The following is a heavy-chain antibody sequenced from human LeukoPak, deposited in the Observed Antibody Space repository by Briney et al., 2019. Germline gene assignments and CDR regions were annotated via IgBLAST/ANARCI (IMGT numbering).Heavy chain of an antibody. Sequence: GGSLRLSCAASGFTFSSYSMNWVRQAPGKGLEWVSYISSSSSTIYYADSVKGRFTISRDNAKNSLYLQMNSLRDEDTAVYYCARTNLIVSSNRRLNYWGQGTLVTVSS. CDR3: ARTNLIVSSNRRLNY. V-gene: IGHV3-48*02. CDR1: GFTFSSYS. CDR2: ISSSSSTI. D-gene: IGHD3-22*01. J-gene: IGHJ4*02.